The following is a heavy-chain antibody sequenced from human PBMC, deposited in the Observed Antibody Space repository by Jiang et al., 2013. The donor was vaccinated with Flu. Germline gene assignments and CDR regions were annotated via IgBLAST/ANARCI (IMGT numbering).Heavy chain of an antibody. J-gene: IGHJ3*02. CDR3: ARGSGAAFNI. V-gene: IGHV6-1*01. CDR1: GDSVSTNSAA. D-gene: IGHD7-27*01. CDR2: TYYRSKWYS. Sequence: SLTCAISGDSVSTNSAAWNWIRQSPSRGLEWLGRTYYRSKWYSDYAVSVKSRITINPDTSKNQFYLQLNSVTPEDTAVYYCARGSGAAFNIWGQGTMVTVSS.